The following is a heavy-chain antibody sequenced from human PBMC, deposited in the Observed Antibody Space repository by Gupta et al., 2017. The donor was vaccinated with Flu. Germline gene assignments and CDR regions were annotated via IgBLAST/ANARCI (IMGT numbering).Heavy chain of an antibody. Sequence: SSSRYYWAWIRQSPARGLEWIGSGHYSGPTSYNPSLKSRVTMSVDTSTNHFSLKLSSATATDTAVYHCARRDWNDVFDNWGQGTLVTVSS. CDR3: ARRDWNDVFDN. J-gene: IGHJ4*02. D-gene: IGHD1-1*01. CDR1: SSSRYY. CDR2: GHYSGPT. V-gene: IGHV4-39*02.